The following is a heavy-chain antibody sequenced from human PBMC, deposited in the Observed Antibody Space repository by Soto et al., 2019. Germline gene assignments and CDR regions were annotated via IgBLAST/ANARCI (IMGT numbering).Heavy chain of an antibody. V-gene: IGHV1-2*02. Sequence: ASLKVSCKASGYTFTGYYMHWVRQAPGQGLEWMGWINPNSGGTNYAQKFQGRVTMTRDTSISTAYMELSRLRSDDTAVYYCARDLTAVDYYGMDVWGQGTTVTVSS. J-gene: IGHJ6*02. CDR2: INPNSGGT. CDR3: ARDLTAVDYYGMDV. CDR1: GYTFTGYY.